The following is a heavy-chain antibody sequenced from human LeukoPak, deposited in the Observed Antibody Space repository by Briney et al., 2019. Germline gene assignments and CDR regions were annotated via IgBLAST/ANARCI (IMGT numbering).Heavy chain of an antibody. D-gene: IGHD3-16*02. CDR2: ISGSGGST. V-gene: IGHV3-23*01. Sequence: GGSLRLSCAASGFTFSSYAMSWVRQAPGKGLEWVSAISGSGGSTYYADSVKGRFTISRGNSKNTLYLQMNSLRAEDTAVYYCAKDQYYDYVWGSYRYDYFDYWGQGTLVTVSS. J-gene: IGHJ4*02. CDR1: GFTFSSYA. CDR3: AKDQYYDYVWGSYRYDYFDY.